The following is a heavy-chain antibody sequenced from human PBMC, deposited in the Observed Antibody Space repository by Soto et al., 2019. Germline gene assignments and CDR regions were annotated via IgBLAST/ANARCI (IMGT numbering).Heavy chain of an antibody. CDR3: ASDLVGASDSYGLDV. CDR1: GFTFSNYG. J-gene: IGHJ6*02. CDR2: IWHDGNNK. V-gene: IGHV3-33*01. D-gene: IGHD1-26*01. Sequence: GGSLRLSCAASGFTFSNYGMHWVRQAPGKWLEWVAIIWHDGNNKYYADSVRGRFIISRDNSKNRLYLQMNSLRAEDTAVYYCASDLVGASDSYGLDVWGQGXPVTV.